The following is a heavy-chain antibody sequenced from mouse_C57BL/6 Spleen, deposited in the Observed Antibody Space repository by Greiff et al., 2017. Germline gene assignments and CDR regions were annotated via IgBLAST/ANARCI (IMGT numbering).Heavy chain of an antibody. CDR3: ARRDYGSHWYFDV. V-gene: IGHV1-80*01. Sequence: QVQLQQSGAELVKPGASVKISCKASGYAFSSYWMNWVKQKPGKGLEWIGQIYPGDGDTNYNGKFKGKATLTADKSSSTAYMQLSSLTSEDSAVYFCARRDYGSHWYFDVWGTGTTVTVSS. J-gene: IGHJ1*03. CDR2: IYPGDGDT. CDR1: GYAFSSYW. D-gene: IGHD1-1*01.